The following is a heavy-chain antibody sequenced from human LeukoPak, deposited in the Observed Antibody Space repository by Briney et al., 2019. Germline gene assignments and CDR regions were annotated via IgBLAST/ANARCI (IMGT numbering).Heavy chain of an antibody. V-gene: IGHV3-21*04. CDR3: ARLDVTVYALDY. Sequence: GGSLRLSCAASGFTFGSYSMNWVRQFPGKGLQWVSSISSTSKYIYYADSVKGRFSISRDNSKNTLYLQMNSLRAEDTAVYYCARLDVTVYALDYWGQGTLVTVTS. CDR2: ISSTSKYI. CDR1: GFTFGSYS. D-gene: IGHD4-11*01. J-gene: IGHJ4*02.